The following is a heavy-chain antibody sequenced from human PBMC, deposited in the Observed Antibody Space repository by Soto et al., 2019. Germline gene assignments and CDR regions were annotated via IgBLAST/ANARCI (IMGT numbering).Heavy chain of an antibody. Sequence: PSETLSLTCTVSGGSISSYYWSWIRQPPGKGLEWIGYIYYSGSTNYNPSLKSRVTISVDTSKNQFSLKLSSVTAADTAVYYCARELRIGGPRRQVYFDYWGQGTLVTVSS. CDR2: IYYSGST. CDR3: ARELRIGGPRRQVYFDY. CDR1: GGSISSYY. J-gene: IGHJ4*02. V-gene: IGHV4-59*01. D-gene: IGHD3-16*01.